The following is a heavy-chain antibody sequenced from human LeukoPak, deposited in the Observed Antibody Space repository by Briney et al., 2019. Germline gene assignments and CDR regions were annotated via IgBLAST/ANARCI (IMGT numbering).Heavy chain of an antibody. CDR2: IYHSGTT. J-gene: IGHJ5*02. V-gene: IGHV4-38-2*02. D-gene: IGHD6-13*01. CDR1: GYSISSGYF. CDR3: ARGYSSSWYFNWFDP. Sequence: SETLSLTCTVSGYSISSGYFWGWIRQPPGKGLEWIGSIYHSGTTYYKPSLKSRVTISVDTSKNQFSLKLTSVTAADTAVYYCARGYSSSWYFNWFDPWGQGTLVTVSS.